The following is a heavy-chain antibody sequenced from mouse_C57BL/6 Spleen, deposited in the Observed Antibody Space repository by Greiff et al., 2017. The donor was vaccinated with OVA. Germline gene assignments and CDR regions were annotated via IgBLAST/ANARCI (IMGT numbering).Heavy chain of an antibody. D-gene: IGHD2-5*01. J-gene: IGHJ3*01. CDR2: INPGSGGT. Sequence: QVQLQQSGAELVRPGTSVKVSCKASGYAFTNYLIEWVKQRPGQGLEWIGVINPGSGGTNYNEKFKGKATLTADKSSSTAYMQLSSLTSEDSAVYFCARSDYSNGFAYWGQGTLVTVSA. CDR1: GYAFTNYL. V-gene: IGHV1-54*01. CDR3: ARSDYSNGFAY.